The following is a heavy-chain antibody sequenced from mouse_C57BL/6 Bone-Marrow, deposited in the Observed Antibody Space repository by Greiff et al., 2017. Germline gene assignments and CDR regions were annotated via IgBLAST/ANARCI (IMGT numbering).Heavy chain of an antibody. CDR3: ARGRGNPWFAY. D-gene: IGHD2-1*01. J-gene: IGHJ3*01. Sequence: QVQLQQPGAELVKPGASVKLSCKSSGYTFTSYWMHWVKQRPGQGLEWIGMIHPNSGSTNYNEKFKSKATLTVDKSSSTAYMQLSSLTSEDSAVYYCARGRGNPWFAYWGQGTLVTVSA. CDR1: GYTFTSYW. CDR2: IHPNSGST. V-gene: IGHV1-64*01.